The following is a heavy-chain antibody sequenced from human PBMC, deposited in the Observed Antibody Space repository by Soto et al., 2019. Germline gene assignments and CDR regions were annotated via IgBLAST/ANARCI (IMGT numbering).Heavy chain of an antibody. D-gene: IGHD5-12*01. Sequence: QVQLVQSGAEVEKPGASVKVSCKTSGYTFTADYIHWVRQAPGQGLEWMGWINPNSGVANYAQNFQGRVTMTRDTSISTVYMELSKMRSEDTTVYYCARQGSGSEYPQYFYYGMDVWGQGTTVAASS. CDR1: GYTFTADY. CDR3: ARQGSGSEYPQYFYYGMDV. J-gene: IGHJ6*02. CDR2: INPNSGVA. V-gene: IGHV1-2*02.